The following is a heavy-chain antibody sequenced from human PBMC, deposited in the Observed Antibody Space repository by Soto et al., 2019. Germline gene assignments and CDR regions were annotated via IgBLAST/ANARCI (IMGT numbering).Heavy chain of an antibody. D-gene: IGHD3-22*01. CDR1: GGSISSYY. V-gene: IGHV4-59*01. CDR3: ARARDHYDSSGYWFDY. J-gene: IGHJ4*02. CDR2: IYYSGST. Sequence: SETLSLTCTVSGGSISSYYWSWIRQPPGKGLEWIGYIYYSGSTNYNPSLKSRVTISVDTSKNQFSLKLSSVTAADTAVYYCARARDHYDSSGYWFDYWGQGTLVTVSS.